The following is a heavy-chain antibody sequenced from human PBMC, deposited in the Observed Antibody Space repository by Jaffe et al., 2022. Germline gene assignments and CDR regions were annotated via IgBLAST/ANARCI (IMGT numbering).Heavy chain of an antibody. D-gene: IGHD3-10*01. CDR3: AREKVSYYYGSGSYYFDY. CDR1: GGSISSYY. Sequence: QVQLQESGPGLVKPSETLSLTCTVSGGSISSYYWSWIRQPPGKGLEWIGYIYYSGSTNYNPSLKSRVTISVDTSKNQFSLKLSSVTAADTAVYYCAREKVSYYYGSGSYYFDYWGQGTLVTVSS. V-gene: IGHV4-59*01. CDR2: IYYSGST. J-gene: IGHJ4*02.